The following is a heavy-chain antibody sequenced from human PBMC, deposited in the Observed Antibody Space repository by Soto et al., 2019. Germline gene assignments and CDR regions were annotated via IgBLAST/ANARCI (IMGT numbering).Heavy chain of an antibody. CDR3: ARDRGGGVRGASVFDP. V-gene: IGHV4-30-4*01. D-gene: IGHD2-8*02. CDR1: GGSISSGDYY. Sequence: QVQLQESGPGLVKPSQTLSLTCTVSGGSISSGDYYWSWIRQPPGKGLEWIGYIYYSGSTYYNPSLKSRVTISVDTSKNQFSLKLSSVTAADTAVYYCARDRGGGVRGASVFDPWGQGTLVTVSS. J-gene: IGHJ5*02. CDR2: IYYSGST.